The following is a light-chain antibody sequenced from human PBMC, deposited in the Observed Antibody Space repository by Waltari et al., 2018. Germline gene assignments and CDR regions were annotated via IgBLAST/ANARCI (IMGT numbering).Light chain of an antibody. CDR2: WAS. V-gene: IGKV4-1*01. CDR3: QQYYRSPYT. Sequence: DIVMTQSPDSLGVSLGERATINCKPSQSILDRSDNKTFLAWYHLKPGQPPRLLIYWASTRPVVPDRFSGSGSGTDFSLTISRLQAEDVGVYYCQQYYRSPYTFGQGTKLDFK. CDR1: QSILDRSDNKTF. J-gene: IGKJ2*01.